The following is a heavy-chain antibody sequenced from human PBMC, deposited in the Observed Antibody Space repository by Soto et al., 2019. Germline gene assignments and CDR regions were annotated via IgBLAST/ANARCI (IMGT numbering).Heavy chain of an antibody. V-gene: IGHV1-8*01. D-gene: IGHD2-21*02. J-gene: IGHJ4*02. CDR1: GYTFTSYD. Sequence: ASVKVSCKASGYTFTSYDINWVRQAPGQGLEWMGWMNPNSGNTGYAQNFQDRVTITRDTSASTAYMELSSLRSEDTAVYYCARAWVVVTAPDYWGQGTLVTVSS. CDR2: MNPNSGNT. CDR3: ARAWVVVTAPDY.